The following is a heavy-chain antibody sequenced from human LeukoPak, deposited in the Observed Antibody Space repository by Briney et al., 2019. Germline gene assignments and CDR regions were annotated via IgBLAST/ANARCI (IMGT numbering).Heavy chain of an antibody. V-gene: IGHV1-69*04. D-gene: IGHD6-6*01. Sequence: SVKVSCKASGGTFSSYAISWVRQAPGQGLEWMGRIIPILGIANYAQKFQGRVTITADKSTSTAYMELSSLRSEDTAVYYCARHSSSSLHYGSYNLDYWGQGTLVTASS. CDR3: ARHSSSSLHYGSYNLDY. J-gene: IGHJ4*02. CDR1: GGTFSSYA. CDR2: IIPILGIA.